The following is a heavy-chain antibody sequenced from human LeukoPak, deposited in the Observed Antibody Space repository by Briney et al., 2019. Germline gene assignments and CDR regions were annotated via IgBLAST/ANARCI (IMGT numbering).Heavy chain of an antibody. V-gene: IGHV4-59*01. CDR2: IYYSGST. Sequence: SETLSLTCTVSGGSISSYYWSWIRQPPGKGLEWIGYIYYSGSTNYNPSLESRVTISVDTSKNQFSLKLSSVTAADTAVYYCARVVADYVWGSYRRNWFDPWGQGTLVTVSS. D-gene: IGHD3-16*02. CDR3: ARVVADYVWGSYRRNWFDP. CDR1: GGSISSYY. J-gene: IGHJ5*02.